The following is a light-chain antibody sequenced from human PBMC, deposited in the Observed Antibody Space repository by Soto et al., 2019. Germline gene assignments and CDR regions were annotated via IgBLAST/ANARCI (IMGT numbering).Light chain of an antibody. CDR3: SSYAGSNNLEV. Sequence: QSALTQPPSASGSPGQSVAISCTGTSSDVGGYNYVSWYQQHPGKAPKLMIYEVSKRPSGVPDRFSGSKSGNTASLTVSGLQAEDEADYYCSSYAGSNNLEVFGSGTTLTVL. CDR1: SSDVGGYNY. J-gene: IGLJ1*01. V-gene: IGLV2-8*01. CDR2: EVS.